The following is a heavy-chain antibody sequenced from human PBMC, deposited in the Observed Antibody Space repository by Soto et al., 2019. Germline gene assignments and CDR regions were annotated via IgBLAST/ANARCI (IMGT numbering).Heavy chain of an antibody. Sequence: EVQLVESGGGLVQPGGSLRLSCAVSGFTFSDYWMSWVRQAPGKGLEWAANIKHDGNEKYYEEAVKGRFSITRDNAKNSLYLQVNSLSVEDTAVYYWARGLGSSGWYSRWDAFDIWGQGTMVTVS. D-gene: IGHD6-13*01. CDR3: ARGLGSSGWYSRWDAFDI. J-gene: IGHJ3*02. V-gene: IGHV3-7*01. CDR2: IKHDGNEK. CDR1: GFTFSDYW.